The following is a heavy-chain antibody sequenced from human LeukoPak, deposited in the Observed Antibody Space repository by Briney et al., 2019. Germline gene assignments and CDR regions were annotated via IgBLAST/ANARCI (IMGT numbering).Heavy chain of an antibody. V-gene: IGHV4-59*01. CDR3: AGGPYQLLYWFDP. Sequence: SETLSLTCAVYGGSFSGYYWSWIRQPPGKGLEWIGYIYYSGSTNYNPSRKSRVTISVDTSKNQFSLKLSSATAADTAVYYCAGGPYQLLYWFDPWGQGTLVTVSS. CDR2: IYYSGST. CDR1: GGSFSGYY. J-gene: IGHJ5*02. D-gene: IGHD2-2*01.